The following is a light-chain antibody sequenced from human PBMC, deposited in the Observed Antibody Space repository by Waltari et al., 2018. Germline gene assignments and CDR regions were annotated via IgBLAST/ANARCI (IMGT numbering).Light chain of an antibody. J-gene: IGLJ1*01. V-gene: IGLV2-8*01. CDR1: SSDVGAYAY. Sequence: QSALTQPPSASGSPGQSVTISCTGTSSDVGAYAYVSWYQQHPGKAPKLMIFEVSKRPSGVPERFSGSKSGNTASLTVSGLQAEDEADYYCSSFAGSNNFVFGTGTKVTVL. CDR3: SSFAGSNNFV. CDR2: EVS.